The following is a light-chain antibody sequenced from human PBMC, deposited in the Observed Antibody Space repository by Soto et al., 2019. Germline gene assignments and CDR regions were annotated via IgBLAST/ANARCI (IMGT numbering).Light chain of an antibody. V-gene: IGLV2-18*01. CDR2: EVS. CDR3: TLYTTTNTYV. Sequence: QSVLTQPLSVSGSPGQSVTISCTGTSSDVGNYNRVSWYQQPPGTAPKLMIYEVSNRPSGVPDRFSGSKSGNTASLTISGLQAEDEADYYCTLYTTTNTYVFGTGTKVTVL. CDR1: SSDVGNYNR. J-gene: IGLJ1*01.